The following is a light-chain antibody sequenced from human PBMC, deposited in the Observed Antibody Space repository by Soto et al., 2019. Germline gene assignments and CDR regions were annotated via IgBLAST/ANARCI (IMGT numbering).Light chain of an antibody. CDR1: QGVAGW. J-gene: IGKJ2*01. Sequence: DIQMTQSPSSVSASVGDRITITCRTSQGVAGWLAWYQQKPGKAPTLLIYGASSRATGIPDRFSGSGSGTDFTLTISRLEPEDFAVYYCQQYGSSPSMYTFGQGTKLEIK. V-gene: IGKV1-12*02. CDR2: GAS. CDR3: QQYGSSPSMYT.